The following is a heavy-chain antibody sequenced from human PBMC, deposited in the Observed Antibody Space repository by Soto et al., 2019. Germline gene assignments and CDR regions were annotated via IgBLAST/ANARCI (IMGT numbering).Heavy chain of an antibody. CDR1: GFTFSSYW. V-gene: IGHV3-7*05. Sequence: PGGSLRLSCAASGFTFSSYWMSWVRQAPGKGLEWVANIKQDGSEKYYVDSVKGRFTISRDNSKNTLYLQMNSLRAEDTAVYYWAKGRLRTPWTWFDPWGQGTLGTVSS. CDR2: IKQDGSEK. J-gene: IGHJ5*02. D-gene: IGHD1-1*01. CDR3: AKGRLRTPWTWFDP.